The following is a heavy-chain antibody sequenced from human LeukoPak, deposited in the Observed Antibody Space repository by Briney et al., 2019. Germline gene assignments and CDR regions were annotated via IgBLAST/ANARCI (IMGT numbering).Heavy chain of an antibody. J-gene: IGHJ3*02. CDR3: VRGGAGATASDVFDI. CDR1: RFTFSSYS. CDR2: ISSGSSVI. D-gene: IGHD5-12*01. V-gene: IGHV3-21*04. Sequence: PGGSLRLSCAASRFTFSSYSINWVRQAPGKGLEWVSSISSGSSVIFYEDSVKGRFTISRDNAKNLLFLQMNSLRVEDTAIYYCVRGGAGATASDVFDIWGQGTVVTVSS.